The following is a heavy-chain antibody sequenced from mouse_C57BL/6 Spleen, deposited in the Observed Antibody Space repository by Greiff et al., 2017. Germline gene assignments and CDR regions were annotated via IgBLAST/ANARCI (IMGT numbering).Heavy chain of an antibody. D-gene: IGHD2-4*01. J-gene: IGHJ3*01. CDR2: INPSSGYT. CDR3: ARSAYDYEEEFAY. Sequence: QVQLKESGAELAKPGASVKLSCKASGYTFTSYWMHWVKQRPGQGLDWIGYINPSSGYTKYNQKFKDKATLTADKSSSTAYMQLSSLTYEDSAVYYGARSAYDYEEEFAYWGQGTLVTVSA. CDR1: GYTFTSYW. V-gene: IGHV1-7*01.